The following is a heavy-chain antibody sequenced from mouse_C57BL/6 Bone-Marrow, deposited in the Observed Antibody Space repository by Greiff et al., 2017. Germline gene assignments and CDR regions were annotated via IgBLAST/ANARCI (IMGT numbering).Heavy chain of an antibody. CDR3: ARLPTTVVANYAMDY. Sequence: EVKLVESEGGLVQPGSSMKLSCTASGFTFSDYYMAWVRQVPEKGLEWVANINYDGSSTYYLDSLKSRFIISRDNAKNILYLQMSSLKSEDTATYYWARLPTTVVANYAMDYWGQGTSVTVSS. CDR1: GFTFSDYY. J-gene: IGHJ4*01. CDR2: INYDGSST. V-gene: IGHV5-16*01. D-gene: IGHD1-1*01.